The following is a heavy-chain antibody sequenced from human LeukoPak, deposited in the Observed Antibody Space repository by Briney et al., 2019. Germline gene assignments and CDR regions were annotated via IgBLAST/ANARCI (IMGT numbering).Heavy chain of an antibody. CDR1: GGSIRSSSYY. V-gene: IGHV4-39*01. D-gene: IGHD6-13*01. J-gene: IGHJ4*02. CDR2: IYYSGST. Sequence: SETLSLTCTVSGGSIRSSSYYWGWIRQPPGKGLEWIGSIYYSGSTYYNPSLRSRATIFVDTSKNQFSLKLSSVTAADTAVYYCAKLYGGSSSWYFDSWGQGTLVTVSS. CDR3: AKLYGGSSSWYFDS.